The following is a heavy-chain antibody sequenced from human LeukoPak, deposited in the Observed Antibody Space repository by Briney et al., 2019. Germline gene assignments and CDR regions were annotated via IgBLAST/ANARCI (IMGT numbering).Heavy chain of an antibody. Sequence: SETLSFTCTVSGNSISSFFWSWIRQPPGKGLEWIGSMHYSGDSKYNPSLRSRVSLSIDTSKQQFSLWLSSVTAADTAVYYCARDLELERNRWNYFESWGQGALVTVSS. V-gene: IGHV4-59*01. J-gene: IGHJ4*02. CDR3: ARDLELERNRWNYFES. D-gene: IGHD1-1*01. CDR2: MHYSGDS. CDR1: GNSISSFF.